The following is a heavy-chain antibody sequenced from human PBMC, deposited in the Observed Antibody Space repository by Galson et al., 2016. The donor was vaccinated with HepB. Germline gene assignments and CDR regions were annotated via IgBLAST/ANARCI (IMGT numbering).Heavy chain of an antibody. CDR2: ISNTGNTI. Sequence: SLRLSCAASGFAFNFYGMNWVRQAPGKGLEWVSYISNTGNTIYYADSVKGRFTISRDNAKNSLYLQMNSLRAEDTAIYYCVRPMGEQLPFDCWGQGTLVTVSS. V-gene: IGHV3-48*03. D-gene: IGHD1/OR15-1a*01. CDR3: VRPMGEQLPFDC. CDR1: GFAFNFYG. J-gene: IGHJ4*02.